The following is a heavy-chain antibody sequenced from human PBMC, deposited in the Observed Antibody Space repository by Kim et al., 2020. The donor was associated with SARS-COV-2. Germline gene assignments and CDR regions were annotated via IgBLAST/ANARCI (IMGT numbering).Heavy chain of an antibody. D-gene: IGHD3-22*01. CDR3: TYSNYYDSSGYAPY. V-gene: IGHV3-15*01. Sequence: AAPMKGRFTISRYDSKNTLYLQMNSLKTEDTAVYYCTYSNYYDSSGYAPYWGQGTLVTVSS. J-gene: IGHJ4*02.